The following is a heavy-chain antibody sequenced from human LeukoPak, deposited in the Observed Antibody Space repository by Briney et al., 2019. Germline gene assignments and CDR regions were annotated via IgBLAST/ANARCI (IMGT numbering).Heavy chain of an antibody. J-gene: IGHJ4*02. CDR3: ARGWELDS. CDR1: GYTFTNYV. CDR2: THSYNGNT. V-gene: IGHV1-18*01. Sequence: ASVKVSCKASGYTFTNYVISWVRQAPGQGLEWVGWTHSYNGNTSYAQKLQGRVTMTTDTSTSTAYMELRRLKSDDTAVYYCARGWELDSWGQGTLVTVSS. D-gene: IGHD1-26*01.